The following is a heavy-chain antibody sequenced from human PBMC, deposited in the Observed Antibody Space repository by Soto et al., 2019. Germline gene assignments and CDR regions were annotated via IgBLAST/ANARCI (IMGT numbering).Heavy chain of an antibody. J-gene: IGHJ5*02. CDR1: GYTFTSYG. CDR3: ARDQAGLREQQLRIRFDP. Sequence: ASVKVSCKASGYTFTSYGISWVRQAPGQGLEWMGWISAYNGNTNYAQKLQGRVTMTTDTSTSTAYMELRSLRSDDTAVYYCARDQAGLREQQLRIRFDPWGQGTLVTVSS. D-gene: IGHD6-13*01. CDR2: ISAYNGNT. V-gene: IGHV1-18*01.